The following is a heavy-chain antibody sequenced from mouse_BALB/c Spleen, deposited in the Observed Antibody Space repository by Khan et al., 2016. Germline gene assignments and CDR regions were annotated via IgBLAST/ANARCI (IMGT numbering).Heavy chain of an antibody. CDR1: GFAFSSYW. CDR3: ARGSPFAY. J-gene: IGHJ3*01. Sequence: QVQLQQSGAELVRPGSSVKISCKASGFAFSSYWMNWVKQRPGQGLEWIGQIYPGDGDTNYNGKFKGKATLTADKSSIPAYMQLSSLTSEDSDVYFCARGSPFAYWGQGTLVTVSA. V-gene: IGHV1-80*01. D-gene: IGHD1-1*02. CDR2: IYPGDGDT.